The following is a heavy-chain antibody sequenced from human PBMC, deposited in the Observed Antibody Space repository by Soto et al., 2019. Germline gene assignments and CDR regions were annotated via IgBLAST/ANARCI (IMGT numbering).Heavy chain of an antibody. J-gene: IGHJ6*02. CDR1: GYTFTGYY. CDR2: INPNSGGT. V-gene: IGHV1-2*02. D-gene: IGHD3-22*01. Sequence: ASVKVSCKASGYTFTGYYMHWVRQAPGQGLEWMGWINPNSGGTNYAQKFQGRVTMTRDTSISTAYMELSRLRSDDTAVYYCARVNIVVITKDDYFGMDVWGQGTTVTVSS. CDR3: ARVNIVVITKDDYFGMDV.